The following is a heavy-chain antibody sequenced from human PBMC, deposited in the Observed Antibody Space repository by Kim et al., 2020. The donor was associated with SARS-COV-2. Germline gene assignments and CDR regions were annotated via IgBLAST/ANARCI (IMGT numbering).Heavy chain of an antibody. J-gene: IGHJ6*02. CDR1: GFTFSSYE. CDR2: ISSSGSTI. D-gene: IGHD2-15*01. CDR3: ARDGRYCSGGSCYSSKYYYYGMDV. V-gene: IGHV3-48*03. Sequence: GGSLRLSCAASGFTFSSYEMNWVRQAPGKGLEWVSYISSSGSTIYYADSVKGRFTISRDNAKNSLYLQMNSLRAEDTAVYYCARDGRYCSGGSCYSSKYYYYGMDVWGQGTTVTVSS.